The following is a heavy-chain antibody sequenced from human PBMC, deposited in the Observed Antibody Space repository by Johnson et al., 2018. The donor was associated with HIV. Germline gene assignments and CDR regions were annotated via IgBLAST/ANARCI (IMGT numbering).Heavy chain of an antibody. CDR2: IYSGGST. Sequence: VQLVESGGGLVQPGGSLRLSCAASGFTFSNFYMSWVRQAPGKGLEWVSVIYSGGSTYYADPVKGRFTISRDNSKNTLYLQMNSLRAEDTAVFYCARACRDGYTCDVYDIWGQGTMVTVSS. CDR3: ARACRDGYTCDVYDI. V-gene: IGHV3-66*01. CDR1: GFTFSNFY. D-gene: IGHD5-24*01. J-gene: IGHJ3*02.